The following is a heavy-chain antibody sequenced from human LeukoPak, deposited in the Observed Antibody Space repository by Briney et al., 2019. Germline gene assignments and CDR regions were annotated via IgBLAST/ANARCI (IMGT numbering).Heavy chain of an antibody. CDR1: GFNFRNAW. D-gene: IGHD2-2*01. Sequence: GGSLRLSCRGSGFNFRNAWMSWVRRVPGKGLEWVGHIQSEPDGGTTDYAAPVKGRFTISRDDSKNTLSLQINSLKTEDTAVYYCASSTSRYGVDVWGQGTTVTVAS. J-gene: IGHJ6*02. CDR2: IQSEPDGGTT. CDR3: ASSTSRYGVDV. V-gene: IGHV3-15*01.